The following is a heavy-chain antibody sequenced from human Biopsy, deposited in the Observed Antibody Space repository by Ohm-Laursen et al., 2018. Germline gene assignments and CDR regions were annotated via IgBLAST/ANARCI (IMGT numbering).Heavy chain of an antibody. D-gene: IGHD3-22*01. V-gene: IGHV1-18*01. CDR1: GVIFTSYG. Sequence: ASVKVSCKASGVIFTSYGLSWVRQAPGQGLEWMGWISSSNDSTNYAQKFQGRVTMTADTSTSTAYMELRSLRSDDTAVYYCARDFFDSSGYFYYYNGVDLWGQGTTVTVSS. J-gene: IGHJ6*02. CDR3: ARDFFDSSGYFYYYNGVDL. CDR2: ISSSNDST.